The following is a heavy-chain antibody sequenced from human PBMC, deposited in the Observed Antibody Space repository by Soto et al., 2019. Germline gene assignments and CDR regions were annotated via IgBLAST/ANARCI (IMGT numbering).Heavy chain of an antibody. CDR1: GGTFSSYA. Sequence: GASVKVSCKASGGTFSSYAISWVRQAPGQGLEWMGGIIPIFGTANYAQKFQGRVTITADESTSTAYMELSSLRSEDTAVYYCARPSATVTTANGMDVWGQGTTVTVSS. D-gene: IGHD4-4*01. J-gene: IGHJ6*02. CDR2: IIPIFGTA. CDR3: ARPSATVTTANGMDV. V-gene: IGHV1-69*13.